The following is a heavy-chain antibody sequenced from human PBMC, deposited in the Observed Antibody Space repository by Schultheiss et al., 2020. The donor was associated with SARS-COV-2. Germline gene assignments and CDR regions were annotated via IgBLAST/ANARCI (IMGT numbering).Heavy chain of an antibody. Sequence: GGSLRLSCSASVFTFSSYAMHWVRQAPGKGLEYVSAISSNGGSTYYADSVKGRFTISRDNAKNSLYLQMNSLRAEDTAVYYCARGFAVGAFDYWGQGTLVTVSS. CDR2: ISSNGGST. V-gene: IGHV3-64*04. J-gene: IGHJ4*02. CDR1: VFTFSSYA. D-gene: IGHD1-26*01. CDR3: ARGFAVGAFDY.